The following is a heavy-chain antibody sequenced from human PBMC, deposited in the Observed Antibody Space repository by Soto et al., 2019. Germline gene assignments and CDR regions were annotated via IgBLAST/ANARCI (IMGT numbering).Heavy chain of an antibody. CDR2: IKSKTDGGTT. CDR1: GFTFSNAW. V-gene: IGHV3-15*07. CDR3: TRFFMITFGGVIENYYYYYGMDV. J-gene: IGHJ6*02. Sequence: GGSLRLSCAASGFTFSNAWMNWVRQAPGKGLEWVGRIKSKTDGGTTDYAAPVKGRFTISRDDSKNTLYLQMNSLKTEDTAVYYCTRFFMITFGGVIENYYYYYGMDVWGQGTTVTVSS. D-gene: IGHD3-16*02.